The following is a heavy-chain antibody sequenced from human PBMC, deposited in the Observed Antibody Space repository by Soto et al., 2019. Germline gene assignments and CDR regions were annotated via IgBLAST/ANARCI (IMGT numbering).Heavy chain of an antibody. CDR3: TTDLTPYYDFWSGYS. CDR1: GFTFSNAW. Sequence: GGSLRLSCAASGFTFSNAWMSWVRQAPGKGLEWVGRIKSKTDGGTTDYAAPVKGRFTISRDDSKNTLYLQMNSLKTEDTAVYYCTTDLTPYYDFWSGYSWGQGTLVTVSS. D-gene: IGHD3-3*01. CDR2: IKSKTDGGTT. V-gene: IGHV3-15*01. J-gene: IGHJ5*02.